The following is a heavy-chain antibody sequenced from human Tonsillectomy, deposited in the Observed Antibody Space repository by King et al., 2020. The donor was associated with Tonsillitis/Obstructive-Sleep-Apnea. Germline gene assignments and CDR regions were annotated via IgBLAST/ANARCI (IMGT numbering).Heavy chain of an antibody. D-gene: IGHD2-15*01. J-gene: IGHJ6*03. CDR2: ISPDGSFK. Sequence: LVESGGGVVQPGRSLRLSCAASGFTFNIYVMHWVRQAPGKGLEWVAVISPDGSFKYYADSVKGRLSISRDNARSTLYLQMNSLRIEDTAVYYCAREGSGALGQGWYYYYMDVWGNGTTVTFSS. CDR1: GFTFNIYV. V-gene: IGHV3-30*04. CDR3: AREGSGALGQGWYYYYMDV.